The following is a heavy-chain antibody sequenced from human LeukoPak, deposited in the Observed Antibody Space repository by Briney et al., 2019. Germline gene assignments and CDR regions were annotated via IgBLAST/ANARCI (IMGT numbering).Heavy chain of an antibody. CDR2: INHSGST. CDR1: GGSFNNYY. CDR3: ARGTYYLDTSAHETDDY. J-gene: IGHJ4*02. D-gene: IGHD3-22*01. Sequence: SETLSLTCAVYGGSFNNYYWSWIRQPPGKGLEWIGEINHSGSTNYNPSLKSRLTISVDTPKNQFSLKLSSVTAADTAVYYCARGTYYLDTSAHETDDYWGQGTLVTVSS. V-gene: IGHV4-34*01.